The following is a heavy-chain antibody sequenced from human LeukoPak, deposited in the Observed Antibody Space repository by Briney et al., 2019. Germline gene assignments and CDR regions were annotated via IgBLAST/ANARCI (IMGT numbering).Heavy chain of an antibody. CDR3: ARIGSRYYDFWSGYYSFDY. CDR1: GGSFSGYY. Sequence: PSETLSPTRAVYGGSFSGYYWSWIRQPPGKGREWIWGINHSGSTNYNPSLKSRVTISVDTSKNQFSLKLSSVTAADTAVYYCARIGSRYYDFWSGYYSFDYWGQGTLVTVSS. D-gene: IGHD3-3*01. V-gene: IGHV4-34*01. J-gene: IGHJ4*02. CDR2: INHSGST.